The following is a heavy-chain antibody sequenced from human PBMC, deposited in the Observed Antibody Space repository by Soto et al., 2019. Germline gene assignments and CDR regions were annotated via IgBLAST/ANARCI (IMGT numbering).Heavy chain of an antibody. D-gene: IGHD2-15*01. CDR3: ARVRSCSGGSCSYYYGMDV. V-gene: IGHV1-69*12. Sequence: QVQLVQSGAAVKKPGSSVKVSCKASGGTFSSYAISWVRQAPGQGLEWMGGIIPIFGTANYAQKFQGRVTITADESTSTAYMELNSLRSEDTAVYYCARVRSCSGGSCSYYYGMDVWGQGTTVTVSS. J-gene: IGHJ6*02. CDR1: GGTFSSYA. CDR2: IIPIFGTA.